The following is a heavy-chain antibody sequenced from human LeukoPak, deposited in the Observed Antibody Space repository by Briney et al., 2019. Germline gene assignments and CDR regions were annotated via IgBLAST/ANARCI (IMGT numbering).Heavy chain of an antibody. J-gene: IGHJ3*02. Sequence: SETLSLTCTVSGGSISSYYWSWIRQPPGKGLEWIGYIYYSGSTNYNPSLKSRVTISVDTSKNQFSLKLTSVTAADTAVYYCARLVTRGYYDSSGRRIDAFDIWGQGTMVTVSS. D-gene: IGHD3-22*01. CDR1: GGSISSYY. V-gene: IGHV4-59*01. CDR3: ARLVTRGYYDSSGRRIDAFDI. CDR2: IYYSGST.